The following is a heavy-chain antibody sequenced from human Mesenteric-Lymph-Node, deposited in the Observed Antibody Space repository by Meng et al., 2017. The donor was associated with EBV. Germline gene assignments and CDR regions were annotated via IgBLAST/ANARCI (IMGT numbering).Heavy chain of an antibody. CDR3: AGSGSGSYYAIYYFDF. Sequence: QLQLQEAGSRLVKPSETLSLTCTVSGGSISTTNYYWSWVRQPPGKGLEWIGYIYYSGSTKYDPSLKSRVTMSVDTSKNQFSLRLNCVTAADTAVYYCAGSGSGSYYAIYYFDFWGQGTLVTVSS. V-gene: IGHV4-61*01. D-gene: IGHD3-10*01. CDR1: GGSISTTNYY. J-gene: IGHJ4*02. CDR2: IYYSGST.